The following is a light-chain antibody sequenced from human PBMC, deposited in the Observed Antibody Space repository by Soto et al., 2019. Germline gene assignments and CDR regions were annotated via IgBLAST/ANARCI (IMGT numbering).Light chain of an antibody. V-gene: IGKV1-39*01. Sequence: DIQMTQSPYSLSTSVGDRVTITCRTSQSVSTYLNWYQQRPGKAPKLLIYGASSLQSGVPSRFSGSGSVTHFTLTISSLQPEDFATYYCQEGSTLLTFGGGTKVEIK. CDR3: QEGSTLLT. J-gene: IGKJ4*01. CDR1: QSVSTY. CDR2: GAS.